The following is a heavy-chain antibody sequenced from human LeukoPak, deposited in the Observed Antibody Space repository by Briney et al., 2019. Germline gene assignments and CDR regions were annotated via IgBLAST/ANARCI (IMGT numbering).Heavy chain of an antibody. CDR1: GFTVSSNY. D-gene: IGHD3-16*02. CDR2: ISYDGSNK. J-gene: IGHJ4*02. V-gene: IGHV3-30*18. Sequence: GGSLRLSCAASGFTVSSNYMSWVRQAPGKGLEWVAVISYDGSNKYYADSVKGRFTISRDNSKNTLYLQMNSLRAEDTAVYYCAKDNDYVWGSYRQHPWYYFDYWGQGTLVTVSS. CDR3: AKDNDYVWGSYRQHPWYYFDY.